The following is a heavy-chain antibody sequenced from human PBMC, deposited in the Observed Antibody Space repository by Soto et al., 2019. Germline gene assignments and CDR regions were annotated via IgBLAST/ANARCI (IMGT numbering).Heavy chain of an antibody. CDR2: SRDKGNSYST. D-gene: IGHD1-7*01. Sequence: EVHLVESGGGLVQPGGSLRLSCAGSGFTFSDYYIDWVRQAPGKGLEWVGRSRDKGNSYSTDYDASVKGRFTVSRDTSKNSLYLQMNSLKADDTALYYCARSIPGTTSFDSWGQGTLVTVSS. V-gene: IGHV3-72*01. CDR3: ARSIPGTTSFDS. J-gene: IGHJ4*02. CDR1: GFTFSDYY.